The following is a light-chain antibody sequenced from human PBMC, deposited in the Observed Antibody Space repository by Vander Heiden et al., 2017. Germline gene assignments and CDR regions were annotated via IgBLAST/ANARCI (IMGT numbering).Light chain of an antibody. CDR2: TNG. Sequence: QSALTQPPSASGTPGQRVTISCSGSSSNIGSYGVHWYQHVPGTAPKRLIHTNGQRPSGVPDRFSVSKSGTSASLAISGLQSEDEADYYCAAWDGTLNGVVFGGGTKLTVL. J-gene: IGLJ2*01. CDR1: SSNIGSYG. CDR3: AAWDGTLNGVV. V-gene: IGLV1-44*01.